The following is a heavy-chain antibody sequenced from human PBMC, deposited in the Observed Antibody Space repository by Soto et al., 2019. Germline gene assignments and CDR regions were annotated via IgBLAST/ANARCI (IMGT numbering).Heavy chain of an antibody. CDR2: IYYSGST. D-gene: IGHD5-18*01. J-gene: IGHJ4*02. V-gene: IGHV4-61*01. Sequence: SETLSLRCTVSGGSVSSGSYYRSWIRQPPGKGLEWIGYIYYSGSTNYNPSLKSRVTISVDTSKNQFSLKLSSVTAADTAVYYCARGPDTAMAIYIPRFAYWGQGTLVPVSS. CDR1: GGSVSSGSYY. CDR3: ARGPDTAMAIYIPRFAY.